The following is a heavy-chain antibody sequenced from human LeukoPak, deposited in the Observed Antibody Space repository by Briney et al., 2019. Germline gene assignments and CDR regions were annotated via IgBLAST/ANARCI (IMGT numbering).Heavy chain of an antibody. Sequence: SETLSLTCAVSGYSISSGYYRGWIRQSPGEGLEWIGTIYHSGSTYYNPCLKSRLTLSVDASKTQVSLKLSSVTAADTAVYYCARVTVGDYDYVWVSYDGGYFFDYWGQGTLVTVSS. D-gene: IGHD3-16*01. J-gene: IGHJ4*02. CDR1: GYSISSGYY. V-gene: IGHV4-38-2*01. CDR2: IYHSGST. CDR3: ARVTVGDYDYVWVSYDGGYFFDY.